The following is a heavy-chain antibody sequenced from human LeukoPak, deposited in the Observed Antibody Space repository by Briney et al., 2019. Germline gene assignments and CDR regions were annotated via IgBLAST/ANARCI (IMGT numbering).Heavy chain of an antibody. CDR2: ISSSSSYI. J-gene: IGHJ4*02. Sequence: GGSLRLSCAASGFTFSSYSMNWVRQAPGKGLEWVSSISSSSSYIYYADSVKGRFTISRDNAKNSLYPQMNSLRAEDTAVYYCARDLVEMATINPFDYWGQGTLVTVSS. CDR1: GFTFSSYS. D-gene: IGHD5-24*01. V-gene: IGHV3-21*01. CDR3: ARDLVEMATINPFDY.